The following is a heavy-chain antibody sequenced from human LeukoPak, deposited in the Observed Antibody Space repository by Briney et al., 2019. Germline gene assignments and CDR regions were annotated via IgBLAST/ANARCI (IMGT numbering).Heavy chain of an antibody. D-gene: IGHD2-2*02. CDR1: GDTFSSYA. CDR3: ARKGYCSSTSCYKDWFDP. Sequence: SVKVSCKASGDTFSSYAISWVRQAPGQGLEWMGGIIPIFGTANYAQKFQGRVTITADESTSTAYMELSSLRSEDTAVYYCARKGYCSSTSCYKDWFDPWGQGTLVTVSS. CDR2: IIPIFGTA. V-gene: IGHV1-69*13. J-gene: IGHJ5*02.